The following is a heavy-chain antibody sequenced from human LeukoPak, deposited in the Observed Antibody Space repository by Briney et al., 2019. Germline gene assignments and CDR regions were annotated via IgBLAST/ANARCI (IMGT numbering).Heavy chain of an antibody. CDR1: GITLSNYG. J-gene: IGHJ4*02. Sequence: GGSLTLSCAVSGITLSNYGMSWVRQAPGKGLEWVSYICSSGSTIYYADSVKGRFTISRDNAKNSLYLQMNSLRAEDTAVYYCAREGIVVVPAAIADYWGQGALVTVSS. V-gene: IGHV3-11*01. D-gene: IGHD2-2*02. CDR3: AREGIVVVPAAIADY. CDR2: ICSSGSTI.